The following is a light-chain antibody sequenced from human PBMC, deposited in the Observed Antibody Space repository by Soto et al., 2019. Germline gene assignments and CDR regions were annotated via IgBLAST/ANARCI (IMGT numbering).Light chain of an antibody. CDR1: QSISYN. J-gene: IGKJ2*01. V-gene: IGKV3-15*01. CDR3: QQYNNWPPYT. CDR2: GAS. Sequence: EIVMTQSPATLSVCPGERATLSCRASQSISYNLAWYQQKPGQAPRLLIYGASTRATGIPARFSGSGSGTEFTLTISSLQSEDFAVYYCQQYNNWPPYTFGQGTKLEIK.